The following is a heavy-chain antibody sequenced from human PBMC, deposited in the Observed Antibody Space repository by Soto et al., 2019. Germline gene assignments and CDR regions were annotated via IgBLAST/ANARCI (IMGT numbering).Heavy chain of an antibody. D-gene: IGHD3-10*01. CDR3: SKDSEALLWFGGYNWFDP. CDR2: ISGSGGST. V-gene: IGHV3-23*01. J-gene: IGHJ5*02. CDR1: GFTFSSYA. Sequence: GGSLRLSCAASGFTFSSYAMSWVRQAPGKGLEWVSAISGSGGSTYYADSVKGRFTISRDNSKNTLYLQMNSLRAEDTAVYYCSKDSEALLWFGGYNWFDPWGQGTLVTVSS.